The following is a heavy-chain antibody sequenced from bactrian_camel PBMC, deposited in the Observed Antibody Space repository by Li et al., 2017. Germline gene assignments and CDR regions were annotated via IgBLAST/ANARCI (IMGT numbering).Heavy chain of an antibody. D-gene: IGHD2*01. V-gene: IGHV3S53*01. CDR3: AADLSPISSGDFCYTGLFNSAEYTY. J-gene: IGHJ4*01. CDR1: GYNPHSDY. CDR2: IDSEGTT. Sequence: QVQLVESGGGSVQGGGSLRLSCVGSGYNPHSDYCLGWFRQFPGKEREGVAVIDSEGTTKYADTVKGRFTISQDAAKRMIYLQMDNLKPDDSAVYYCAADLSPISSGDFCYTGLFNSAEYTYWGQGTQVTVS.